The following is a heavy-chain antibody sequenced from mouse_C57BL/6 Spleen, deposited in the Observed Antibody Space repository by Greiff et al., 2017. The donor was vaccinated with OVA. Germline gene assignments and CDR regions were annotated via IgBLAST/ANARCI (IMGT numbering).Heavy chain of an antibody. CDR1: GYAFSSSW. Sequence: QVQLQQSGPELVKPGASVKISCKASGYAFSSSWMNWVKQRPGKGLEWIGRIYPGDGDTNYNGKFKGKATLTADKSSSTAYMQLSSLTSEDSAVYFWARSEYGSGRDFDVWGKGTTLTVSS. V-gene: IGHV1-82*01. J-gene: IGHJ2*01. CDR3: ARSEYGSGRDFDV. D-gene: IGHD1-1*01. CDR2: IYPGDGDT.